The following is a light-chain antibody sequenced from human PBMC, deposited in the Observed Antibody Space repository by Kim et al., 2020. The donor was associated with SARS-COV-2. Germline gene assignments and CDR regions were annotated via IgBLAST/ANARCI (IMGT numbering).Light chain of an antibody. V-gene: IGLV2-11*01. CDR2: DVD. Sequence: QFALTQPHSVTGSPGQSVTISCTGTSSDVGGYNYVSWYQQFPGKASKLIIYDVDRRLSGVPDRYSGSKSGYTASLIVSGLLQEDEADYYCCSYADSPFDVFGSGTKVTVL. J-gene: IGLJ1*01. CDR1: SSDVGGYNY. CDR3: CSYADSPFDV.